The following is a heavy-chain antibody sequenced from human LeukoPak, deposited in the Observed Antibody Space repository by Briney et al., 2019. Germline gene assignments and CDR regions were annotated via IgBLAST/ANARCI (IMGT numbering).Heavy chain of an antibody. CDR1: GFTFSSYG. CDR2: ISYDGSNK. CDR3: AKEADFTFDY. Sequence: PGRSLRLSCAASGFTFSSYGMHWVRQAPGKGLEWEAVISYDGSNKYYADSVKGRFTISRDNSKNTLYLQMNSLRAEDTAVYYCAKEADFTFDYWGQGTLVTVSS. V-gene: IGHV3-30*18. J-gene: IGHJ4*02. D-gene: IGHD3-3*01.